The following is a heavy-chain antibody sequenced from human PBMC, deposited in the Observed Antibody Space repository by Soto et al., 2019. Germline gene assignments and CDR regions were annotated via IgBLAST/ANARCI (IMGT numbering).Heavy chain of an antibody. V-gene: IGHV1-18*01. CDR1: GYTFTSYG. CDR3: ARSGYYDSSYDAFDI. Sequence: QVQLVQAGAEWKKPGASVKVSCTASGYTFTSYGIRLVRQAPGQGREWMGWISAYNGNTNYAQKLQGRVTMTTDTSTSTAYMELRSLRSDDTAGYYCARSGYYDSSYDAFDIWGQGTMVTVSS. J-gene: IGHJ3*02. CDR2: ISAYNGNT. D-gene: IGHD3-22*01.